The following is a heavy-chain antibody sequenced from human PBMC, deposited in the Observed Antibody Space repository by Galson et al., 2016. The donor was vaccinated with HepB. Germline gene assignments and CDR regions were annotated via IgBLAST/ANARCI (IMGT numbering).Heavy chain of an antibody. CDR1: GFTFSSYA. V-gene: IGHV3-64D*06. CDR2: ISSNGDST. CDR3: ARVRSRWYYFDY. D-gene: IGHD6-13*01. Sequence: SLRLSCAASGFTFSSYAMHWVRQAPGKGVECVSSISSNGDSTYYADSVKGRITISRDNSKNTLNLQMSSLRAEDKAVYYCARVRSRWYYFDYWGQGTLVTVSS. J-gene: IGHJ4*02.